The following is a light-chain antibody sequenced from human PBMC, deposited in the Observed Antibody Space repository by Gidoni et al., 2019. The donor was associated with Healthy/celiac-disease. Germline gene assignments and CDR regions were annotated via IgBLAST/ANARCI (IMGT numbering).Light chain of an antibody. CDR2: SNN. CDR1: SSNIGSNY. J-gene: IGLJ3*02. Sequence: QSVLTQPPPAYGTPGQGVTISCSGSSSNIGSNYVYWYQQLPGTAPKLLIYSNNQRPSGVPDRFSGSKSGTSASLAISGLRSEDEADYYCAAWDDSLSVWVFGGGTKLTVL. CDR3: AAWDDSLSVWV. V-gene: IGLV1-47*02.